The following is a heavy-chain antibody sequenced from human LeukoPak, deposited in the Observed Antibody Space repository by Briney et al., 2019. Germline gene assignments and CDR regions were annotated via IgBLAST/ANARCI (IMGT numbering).Heavy chain of an antibody. V-gene: IGHV1-58*02. CDR2: IVVGSGNT. J-gene: IGHJ5*02. Sequence: GTSVKVSCKASGFAFTSSAMQWVRQARGQRLEWIGWIVVGSGNTNYAQKFQERVTITRDMSTSTAYMELSSLRSDDTAVYYCAREDRHMNWFDPWGQGTLVTVSS. CDR1: GFAFTSSA. CDR3: AREDRHMNWFDP.